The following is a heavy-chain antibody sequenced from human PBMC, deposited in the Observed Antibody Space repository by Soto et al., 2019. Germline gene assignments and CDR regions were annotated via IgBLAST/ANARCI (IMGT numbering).Heavy chain of an antibody. CDR3: AHSIRQQLVPWFDP. CDR2: IYWHDDK. CDR1: GFSLSTSGVG. J-gene: IGHJ5*02. V-gene: IGHV2-5*01. D-gene: IGHD6-13*01. Sequence: SGPTLVNPTQTLTLTCTFSGFSLSTSGVGVGWIRQPPGKALAWLALIYWHDDKRYSPSLKSRLTITKDTSKNQVVLTMTNMDPVDTATYYCAHSIRQQLVPWFDPWGQGTLVTVSS.